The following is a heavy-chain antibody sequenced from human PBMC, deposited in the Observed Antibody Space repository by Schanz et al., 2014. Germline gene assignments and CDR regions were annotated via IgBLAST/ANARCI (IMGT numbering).Heavy chain of an antibody. D-gene: IGHD1-1*01. J-gene: IGHJ4*02. CDR1: GFTFFGSFA. V-gene: IGHV3-23*01. Sequence: EVQLLESGGGLVQPGGSLRLSCVASGFTFFGSFAMSWVRQAPGKGLEWVSGMSGSGSTADYADSVKGRFTIARDNSENTLFLQMDSLRVEDTAVYYCMAMGRNTSHYFDHWGQGTLVTVSS. CDR3: MAMGRNTSHYFDH. CDR2: MSGSGSTA.